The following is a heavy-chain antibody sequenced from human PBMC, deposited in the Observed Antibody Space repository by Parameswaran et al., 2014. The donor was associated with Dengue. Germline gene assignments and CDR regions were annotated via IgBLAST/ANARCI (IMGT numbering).Heavy chain of an antibody. J-gene: IGHJ6*02. CDR3: ARRVGYSNYVYYGMDV. D-gene: IGHD4-11*01. Sequence: PGASVKVSCKASGYTFTSYGISWVRQAPGQGLEWMGWISAYNGNTNYAQKLQGRVTMTTDTSTSTAYMELRSPRSDDTAVYYCARRVGYSNYVYYGMDVWGQGTTVTVSS. CDR2: ISAYNGNT. CDR1: GYTFTSYG. V-gene: IGHV1-18*01.